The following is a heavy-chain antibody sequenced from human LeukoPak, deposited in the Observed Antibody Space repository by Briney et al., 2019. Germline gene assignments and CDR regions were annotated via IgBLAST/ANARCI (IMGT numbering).Heavy chain of an antibody. CDR1: GGSINNYY. CDR3: ARGSGQWLIY. D-gene: IGHD6-19*01. J-gene: IGHJ4*02. CDR2: TYTSGST. Sequence: PSETLSLTCTVSGGSINNYYWTWIRQPAGKGLEWIGHTYTSGSTNYNPSLKSRVTMSVDTSKNQFSLKLSSVTAADTAVYYCARGSGQWLIYWGQGTLVTVSS. V-gene: IGHV4-4*07.